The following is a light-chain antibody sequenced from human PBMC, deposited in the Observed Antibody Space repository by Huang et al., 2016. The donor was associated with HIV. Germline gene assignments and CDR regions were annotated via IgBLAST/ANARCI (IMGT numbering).Light chain of an antibody. CDR3: QRYGSSPLT. Sequence: EIVLTQSPGTLSLSPGERATLPCRASQSVSSSDLAWYQQKPGQAPRLLIYGASSRATGIPDRFSGSGSGTDFTLTISRLEPEDFAVYYCQRYGSSPLTFGGGTKVEIK. CDR1: QSVSSSD. CDR2: GAS. J-gene: IGKJ4*01. V-gene: IGKV3-20*01.